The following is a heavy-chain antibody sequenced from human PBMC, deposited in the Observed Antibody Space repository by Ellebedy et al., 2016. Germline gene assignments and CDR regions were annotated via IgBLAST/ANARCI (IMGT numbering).Heavy chain of an antibody. J-gene: IGHJ3*01. D-gene: IGHD4-17*01. Sequence: SETLSLTCTVSGGSISRYYWGWIRQSPGKGLEWVGHVSYSGTTTYNPSLKSRLTIYVDTSKNQFSLTLSSLTAADTAVYYCARDSDYGDFVRAFDVWGRGTMVTVSS. V-gene: IGHV4-59*01. CDR3: ARDSDYGDFVRAFDV. CDR1: GGSISRYY. CDR2: VSYSGTT.